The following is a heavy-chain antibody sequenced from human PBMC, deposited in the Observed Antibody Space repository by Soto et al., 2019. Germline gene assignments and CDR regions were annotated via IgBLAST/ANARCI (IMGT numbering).Heavy chain of an antibody. Sequence: LRLSCAASGFTFSSYAMNWVRLAPGKGLEWVSVISGSGGSTYYADSVKGRFTISRDNSKNTLYLQMNSLRAEDTAVYYCAKRATGTYFDYWGQGTLVTVSS. D-gene: IGHD1-1*01. CDR1: GFTFSSYA. V-gene: IGHV3-23*01. CDR3: AKRATGTYFDY. J-gene: IGHJ4*02. CDR2: ISGSGGST.